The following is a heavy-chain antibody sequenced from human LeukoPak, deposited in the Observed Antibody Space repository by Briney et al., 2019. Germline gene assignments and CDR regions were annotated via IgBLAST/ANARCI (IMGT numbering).Heavy chain of an antibody. V-gene: IGHV4-34*01. D-gene: IGHD1-26*01. CDR3: ARCTFSGSYYGDY. CDR1: GGSFSGYY. Sequence: SETLSLTCAVCGGSFSGYYWSWIRQPPGKGLEWIGEINHSGSTNYNPSLKSRVTISVDTSKNQFSLKLSSVTAADTAVYYCARCTFSGSYYGDYWGQGTLVTVSS. CDR2: INHSGST. J-gene: IGHJ4*02.